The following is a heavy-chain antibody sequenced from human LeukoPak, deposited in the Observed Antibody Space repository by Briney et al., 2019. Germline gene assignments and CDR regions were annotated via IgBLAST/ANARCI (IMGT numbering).Heavy chain of an antibody. J-gene: IGHJ5*02. CDR1: GGSISSGGYY. V-gene: IGHV4-31*03. D-gene: IGHD3-10*01. Sequence: SETLSLTCTVSGGSISSGGYYWSWIRQHPGKGLEWIGYIYYSGSTYYNPSLKSRVTISVDTSKNQFSLKLSSVTAADTAVYYCARGLNHPNGYGSGNDGNWFDPWGQGTLVTVSS. CDR3: ARGLNHPNGYGSGNDGNWFDP. CDR2: IYYSGST.